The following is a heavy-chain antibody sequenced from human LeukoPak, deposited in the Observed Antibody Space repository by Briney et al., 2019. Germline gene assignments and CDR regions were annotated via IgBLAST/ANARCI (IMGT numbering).Heavy chain of an antibody. CDR1: GGTFSSYA. D-gene: IGHD5-18*01. CDR3: ARGYSYGTGVDY. CDR2: IIPIFGTA. V-gene: IGHV1-69*05. J-gene: IGHJ4*02. Sequence: ASVKVSCKASGGTFSSYAISWVRQAPGQGLEWMGGIIPIFGTANYAQEFQGRVTITTDESTSTAYMELSSLRSEDTAVYYCARGYSYGTGVDYWGQGTLVTVSS.